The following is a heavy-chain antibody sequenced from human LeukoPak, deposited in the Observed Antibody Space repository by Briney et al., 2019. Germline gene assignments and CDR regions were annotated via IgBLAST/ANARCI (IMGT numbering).Heavy chain of an antibody. CDR2: IYTTGST. CDR3: ARGPRATATQAFDI. CDR1: DGSITNSY. Sequence: SETLSLTCTVSDGSITNSYCSWIRQPAGKGLEWIGRIYTTGSTNYNPSLNSRVTMSVDTSKNQFSLKLNSVTAADTAVYYCARGPRATATQAFDIWGQGTMVTVSS. J-gene: IGHJ3*02. V-gene: IGHV4-4*07. D-gene: IGHD2-15*01.